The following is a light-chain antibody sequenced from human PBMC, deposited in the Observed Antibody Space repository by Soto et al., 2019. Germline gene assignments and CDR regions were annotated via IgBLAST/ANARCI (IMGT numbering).Light chain of an antibody. CDR1: QRVSGK. CDR2: DAS. J-gene: IGKJ1*01. CDR3: QQSNNWPWT. V-gene: IGKV3-15*01. Sequence: EVLLTQSPATLSVSPGGRATLSCSASQRVSGKLAWYQQKPGQAPRLLIYDASTRATGIPARFSGSGSGTEFTLTISSLQSEDFAVYYCQQSNNWPWTFGQGTKVDIK.